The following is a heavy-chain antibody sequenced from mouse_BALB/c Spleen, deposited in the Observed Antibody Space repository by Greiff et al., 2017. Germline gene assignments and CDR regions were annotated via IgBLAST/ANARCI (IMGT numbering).Heavy chain of an antibody. CDR1: GFTFSDYY. CDR3: AREQITTYASYYFDD. D-gene: IGHD2-4*01. J-gene: IGHJ2*01. Sequence: DVMLVESGGGLVKPGGSLKLSCAASGFTFSDYYMYWVRQTPEQRLEWVATISDGGSYTYYPDSVKGRFTISRDNAKNNLYLQMSSLKSEDTAMYYCAREQITTYASYYFDDWGQGTTLTVSS. CDR2: ISDGGSYT. V-gene: IGHV5-4*02.